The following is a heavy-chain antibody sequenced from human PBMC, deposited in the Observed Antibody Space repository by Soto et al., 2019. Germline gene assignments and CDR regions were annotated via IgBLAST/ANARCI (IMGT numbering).Heavy chain of an antibody. J-gene: IGHJ3*02. CDR3: ATERVHCSGGSCYPHGLDAFDT. Sequence: ASVKVSFKVSGYTLTELSMHWVRQAPGKGLEWMGGFDPEDGETIYAQKFQGRVTMTEDTSTDTAYMELSSLRSEDTAVYYCATERVHCSGGSCYPHGLDAFDTWGQATIVTV. CDR1: GYTLTELS. V-gene: IGHV1-24*01. CDR2: FDPEDGET. D-gene: IGHD2-15*01.